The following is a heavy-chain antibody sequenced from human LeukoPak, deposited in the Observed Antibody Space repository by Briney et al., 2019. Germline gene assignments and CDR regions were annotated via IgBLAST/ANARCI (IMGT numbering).Heavy chain of an antibody. Sequence: VRXAPXRGVELVSSISIGGDTTYSDSVRGRCTISRENSKKKLYLQLDSLRAEDTAIYYCAKEIRPNDCWGQGTLVTVSS. J-gene: IGHJ4*02. CDR2: ISIGGDTT. V-gene: IGHV3-23*01. D-gene: IGHD4-17*01. CDR3: AKEIRPNDC.